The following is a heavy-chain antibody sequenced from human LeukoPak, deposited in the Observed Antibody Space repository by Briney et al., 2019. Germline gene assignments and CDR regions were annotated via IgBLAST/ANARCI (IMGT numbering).Heavy chain of an antibody. CDR2: IYYSGST. V-gene: IGHV4-59*01. J-gene: IGHJ4*02. CDR3: ARAQYYDILSGLAI. Sequence: SETLSLTCTVSGGSISSYYWSWIRQPPGKGLEWIGYIYYSGSTNYNPSLKSRVTISVDTSKNQFSLKLSSVTAADTAVYYCARAQYYDILSGLAIWGQGTLVTVSS. D-gene: IGHD3-9*01. CDR1: GGSISSYY.